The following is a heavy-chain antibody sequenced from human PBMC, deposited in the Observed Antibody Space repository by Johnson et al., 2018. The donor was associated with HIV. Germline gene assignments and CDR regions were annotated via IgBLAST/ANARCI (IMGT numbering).Heavy chain of an antibody. J-gene: IGHJ3*02. Sequence: QVQLVESGGGVVQPGRSLRLSCAASGFIFNSYGMHWVRQAPGKGLEWVAVVYGDGGNKYYADSVKGRFTISRDNSKNKLYLQMNSLRAEDTAEYYCARDLYYDNRGIAFDIWGQGTMVTVSS. D-gene: IGHD3-9*01. V-gene: IGHV3-30*03. CDR3: ARDLYYDNRGIAFDI. CDR2: VYGDGGNK. CDR1: GFIFNSYG.